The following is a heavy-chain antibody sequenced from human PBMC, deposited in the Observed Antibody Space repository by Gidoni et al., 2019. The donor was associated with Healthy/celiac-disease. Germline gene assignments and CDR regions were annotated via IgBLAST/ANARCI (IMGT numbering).Heavy chain of an antibody. CDR3: ARERPRIAAAGTGWFDP. Sequence: QVQLVQSGAEVKKPGASVKVSCKASGYTFTRYYMHWVRQAPGQGLEWMGIINPSGGSTSYAQKFQGRVTMTRDTSTSTVYMELSSLRSEDTAVYYCARERPRIAAAGTGWFDPWGQGTLVTVSS. V-gene: IGHV1-46*01. CDR1: GYTFTRYY. CDR2: INPSGGST. J-gene: IGHJ5*02. D-gene: IGHD6-13*01.